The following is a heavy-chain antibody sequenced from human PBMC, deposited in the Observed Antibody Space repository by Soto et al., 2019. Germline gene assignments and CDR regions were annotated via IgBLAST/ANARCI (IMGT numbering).Heavy chain of an antibody. Sequence: SETLSLTCTVSGGSISSYYWSLIRQPPGKGLEWIGYIYYSGSTNYNPSLKSRVTISVDTSKNQFSLKLSSVTAADTAVYYWARNVHGRAYSWGQGTMVTVSS. CDR3: ARNVHGRAYS. CDR2: IYYSGST. D-gene: IGHD1-26*01. CDR1: GGSISSYY. J-gene: IGHJ4*02. V-gene: IGHV4-59*01.